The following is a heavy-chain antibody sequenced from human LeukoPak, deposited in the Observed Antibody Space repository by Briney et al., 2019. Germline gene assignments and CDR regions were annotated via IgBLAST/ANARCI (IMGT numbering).Heavy chain of an antibody. V-gene: IGHV3-49*03. CDR3: TTSFPIAVAGMVDY. CDR1: GFTFGDYA. CDR2: IRSKAYGGTT. Sequence: GGSLRLSCTASGFTFGDYAMSWFRQAPGKGLEWVGFIRSKAYGGTTEYAASVKGRFTISRDDSKSIAYLQMNSLKTEDTAMYYCTTSFPIAVAGMVDYWGQGTLVTVSS. D-gene: IGHD6-19*01. J-gene: IGHJ4*02.